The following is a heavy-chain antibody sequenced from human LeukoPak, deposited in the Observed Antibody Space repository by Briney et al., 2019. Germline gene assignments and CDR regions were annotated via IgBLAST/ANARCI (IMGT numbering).Heavy chain of an antibody. CDR3: ASDCSGGSCYPYAGY. Sequence: GASVKVSCKASGGTFSSYAISWVRQAPGQGLEWMGRIIPIFGTANYAQKFQGRVTITTDESTSTAYMELSSLRSEDTAVYYCASDCSGGSCYPYAGYWGQGTLVTVSS. CDR1: GGTFSSYA. D-gene: IGHD2-15*01. V-gene: IGHV1-69*05. J-gene: IGHJ4*02. CDR2: IIPIFGTA.